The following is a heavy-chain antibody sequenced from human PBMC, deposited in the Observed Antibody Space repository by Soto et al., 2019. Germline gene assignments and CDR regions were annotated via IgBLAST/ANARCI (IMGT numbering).Heavy chain of an antibody. Sequence: ASVKVSCKASGYSVTAYYMHWLRQAPGQAFEWMGIINPGDHSTRYSHNFQGRVATTSGTSTSTVYLELSSLRSEDTALYYCARPYVQSRPIDYWGQGPLVTVSS. V-gene: IGHV1-46*01. CDR1: GYSVTAYY. CDR2: INPGDHST. D-gene: IGHD3-10*02. CDR3: ARPYVQSRPIDY. J-gene: IGHJ4*02.